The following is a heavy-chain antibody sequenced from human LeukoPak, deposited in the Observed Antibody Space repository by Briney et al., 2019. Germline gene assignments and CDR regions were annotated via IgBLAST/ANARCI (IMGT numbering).Heavy chain of an antibody. J-gene: IGHJ4*02. CDR3: ASGHYGASDY. D-gene: IGHD4-17*01. V-gene: IGHV3-23*01. CDR2: IYGGSGGST. CDR1: GFTFSSYA. Sequence: PGGSLRLSCAASGFTFSSYAMSWVRQAPGKGLEWVSVIYGGSGGSTHYADSVKGRFTISRDNSKNTLYLQMNSLRAEDTAMYYCASGHYGASDYWGQGTLVTVSS.